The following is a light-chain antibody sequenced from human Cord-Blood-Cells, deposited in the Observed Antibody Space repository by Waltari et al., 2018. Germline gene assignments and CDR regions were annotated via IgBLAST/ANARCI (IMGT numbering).Light chain of an antibody. J-gene: IGLJ3*02. V-gene: IGLV3-1*01. CDR3: QAWDSSTAWV. CDR2: QDS. Sequence: SYELTQPPSVSVSPGQTASIPCSGDKLGDKYACWYQQKPGQSPVLVIYQDSKRPPGSPERFSGSNAGNTATLTISGTQAMDEADYYCQAWDSSTAWVFGGGTKLTVL. CDR1: KLGDKY.